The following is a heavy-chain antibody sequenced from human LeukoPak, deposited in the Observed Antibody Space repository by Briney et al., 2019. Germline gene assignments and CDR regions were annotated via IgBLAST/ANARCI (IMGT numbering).Heavy chain of an antibody. D-gene: IGHD6-6*01. J-gene: IGHJ4*02. CDR1: GFTFSDYY. CDR3: ARSPSIAPRPDY. Sequence: PGGSLRLSCAASGFTFSDYYMSWIRQAPGKGLEWVSYISSSATTIYYADSVKGRFTISRDNAKNSLYLQMSSLRAEDTAVYYCARSPSIAPRPDYWGQGTLVTVSS. CDR2: ISSSATTI. V-gene: IGHV3-11*01.